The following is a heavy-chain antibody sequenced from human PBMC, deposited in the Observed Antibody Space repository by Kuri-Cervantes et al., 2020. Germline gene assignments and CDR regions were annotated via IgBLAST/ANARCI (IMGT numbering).Heavy chain of an antibody. CDR2: ISWNSGSI. CDR3: AKGEDTAMVQGHGMDV. V-gene: IGHV3-9*01. CDR1: SSGGYF. J-gene: IGHJ6*02. Sequence: SSGGYFWSWIRQHPGKGLEWVSGISWNSGSIGYADSVKGRFTISRDNAKNTLYLQMNSLRAEDTAVYYCAKGEDTAMVQGHGMDVWGQGTTVTVSS. D-gene: IGHD5-18*01.